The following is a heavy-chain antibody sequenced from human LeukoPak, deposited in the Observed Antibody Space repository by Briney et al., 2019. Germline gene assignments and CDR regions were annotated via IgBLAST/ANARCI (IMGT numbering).Heavy chain of an antibody. CDR1: GGSISSYY. D-gene: IGHD6-19*01. Sequence: SETLSLTCTVSGGSISSYYWSWIRQPPGKGLEWIGYIYYSGSTNYNPSLKSRVTISVDTSKNQFSLKLSSVTAADTAVYYCARGYGYSSGWYDRGVVDYWGQGTLVTVSS. CDR3: ARGYGYSSGWYDRGVVDY. CDR2: IYYSGST. J-gene: IGHJ4*02. V-gene: IGHV4-59*01.